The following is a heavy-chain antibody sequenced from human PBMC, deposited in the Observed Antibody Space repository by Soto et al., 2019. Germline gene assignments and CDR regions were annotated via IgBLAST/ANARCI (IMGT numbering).Heavy chain of an antibody. V-gene: IGHV3-66*01. CDR2: IYSGGST. J-gene: IGHJ6*03. CDR1: GFTVSSNY. Sequence: GGSLRLSCAASGFTVSSNYMSWVRQAPGKGLEWVSVIYSGGSTYYADSVKGRFTISRDISKNSLYLQMNSLRAEDTAVFYCARIAARGSRFYYYYYMDVWGKGTTVTV. D-gene: IGHD6-13*01. CDR3: ARIAARGSRFYYYYYMDV.